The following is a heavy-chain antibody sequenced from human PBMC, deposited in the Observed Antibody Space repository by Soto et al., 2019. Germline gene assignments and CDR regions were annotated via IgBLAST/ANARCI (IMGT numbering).Heavy chain of an antibody. CDR1: VFTFSSYG. CDR2: ISYDGSNK. J-gene: IGHJ4*02. D-gene: IGHD6-6*01. CDR3: AKDRSRYSSSSDYFDY. Sequence: GXSLRLSGAASVFTFSSYGIHWVLQAPGKGREWVGVISYDGSNKYYADSVKGRFTISRDNSKNTLYLQMNSLRAEDTAVYYCAKDRSRYSSSSDYFDYWGQGTLVTVSS. V-gene: IGHV3-30*18.